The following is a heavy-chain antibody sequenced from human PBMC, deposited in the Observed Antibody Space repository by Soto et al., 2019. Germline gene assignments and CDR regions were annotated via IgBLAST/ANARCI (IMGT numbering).Heavy chain of an antibody. V-gene: IGHV1-18*01. D-gene: IGHD3-10*01. CDR1: VYSFINYG. Sequence: ASVKVSCKASVYSFINYGGSWVRQAPGQGLEWMGWISAYNGNTNYAQKLQGRVTMTTDTSTSTAYMELSSLRSEDTAVYYCARDKRGFWFDPWGQGTLVTVSS. CDR3: ARDKRGFWFDP. CDR2: ISAYNGNT. J-gene: IGHJ5*02.